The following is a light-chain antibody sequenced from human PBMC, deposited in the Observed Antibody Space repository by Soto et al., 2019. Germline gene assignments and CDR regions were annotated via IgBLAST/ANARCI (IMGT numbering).Light chain of an antibody. V-gene: IGLV2-23*01. CDR2: EAS. CDR3: CSYAGSSTWV. Sequence: QSALTQPASVSGSPGQSITISCTGTSSDVGSYNLVSWYQQHPGKVPKIMIYEASKRPSGAPNRFSGSKSGNTASLTISGLQAEDEADYYCCSYAGSSTWVFGTGTKLTV. J-gene: IGLJ1*01. CDR1: SSDVGSYNL.